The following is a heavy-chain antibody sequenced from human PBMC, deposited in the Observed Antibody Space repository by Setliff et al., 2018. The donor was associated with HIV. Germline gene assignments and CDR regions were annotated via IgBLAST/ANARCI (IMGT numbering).Heavy chain of an antibody. V-gene: IGHV3-33*03. CDR3: ASPYLVVY. Sequence: PGGSLRLSCEGSGFTFSVYGMHWVRQAPGKGLEWVAVIWHDGGKKYYVDSVKGRFTISRDNAKNSLYLQMNSLRAEDTAVYYCASPYLVVYWGQGTLVTVSS. D-gene: IGHD3-16*02. J-gene: IGHJ4*02. CDR1: GFTFSVYG. CDR2: IWHDGGKK.